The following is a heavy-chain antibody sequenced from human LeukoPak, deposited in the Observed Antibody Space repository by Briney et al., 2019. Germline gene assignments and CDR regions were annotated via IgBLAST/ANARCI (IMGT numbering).Heavy chain of an antibody. V-gene: IGHV3-48*01. Sequence: PGGSLRLSCAASGFTFSSYRMNWVRQAPGKGLEWVSYISSSSSTIFYADSVKGRFTISRDNSKNTLYLQMNSLRAEDTAVYYCAKDDRWLQFCCWGQGTLVTVSA. D-gene: IGHD5-24*01. CDR3: AKDDRWLQFCC. J-gene: IGHJ4*02. CDR2: ISSSSSTI. CDR1: GFTFSSYR.